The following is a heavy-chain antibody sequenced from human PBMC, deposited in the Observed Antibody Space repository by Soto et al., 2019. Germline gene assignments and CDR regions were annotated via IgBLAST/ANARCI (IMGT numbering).Heavy chain of an antibody. Sequence: GGSLRLSCAASGFTFSSYDMHWVRQATGKGLEWVSAIGTAGDTYYPGSVKGRFTISRENANNSLYLQMNSLRAEDTAVYYCAREEFLEPSHKYYYGMDVWGQGTTVTVSS. J-gene: IGHJ6*02. V-gene: IGHV3-13*01. CDR3: AREEFLEPSHKYYYGMDV. CDR2: IGTAGDT. CDR1: GFTFSSYD. D-gene: IGHD3-3*01.